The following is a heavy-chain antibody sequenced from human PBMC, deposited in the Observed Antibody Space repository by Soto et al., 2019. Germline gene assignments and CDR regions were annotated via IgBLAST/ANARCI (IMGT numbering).Heavy chain of an antibody. D-gene: IGHD2-15*01. V-gene: IGHV1-69*13. CDR2: IIPIFGTA. CDR3: ARMVGTGVVVVAAKYYYYYGMDV. J-gene: IGHJ6*02. Sequence: VASVKVSCKASGGTFSSYAISWVRQAPGQGLEWMGGIIPIFGTANYAQKFQGRVTITADESTSTAYMELSSLRSEDTAVYYCARMVGTGVVVVAAKYYYYYGMDVWVQGTTVT. CDR1: GGTFSSYA.